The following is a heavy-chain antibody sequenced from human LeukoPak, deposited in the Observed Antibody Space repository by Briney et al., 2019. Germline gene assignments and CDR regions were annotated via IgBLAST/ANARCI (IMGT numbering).Heavy chain of an antibody. CDR3: ARQRIVGATYPDY. CDR2: IYYSGST. Sequence: SETLSLTCTVSGGSISSSSYYWGWIRQPPGKGLEWIGSIYYSGSTYYNPPLKSRVTISVDTSKNQFSLKLSSVTAADTAVYYCARQRIVGATYPDYWGQGTLVTVSS. J-gene: IGHJ4*02. D-gene: IGHD1-26*01. V-gene: IGHV4-39*01. CDR1: GGSISSSSYY.